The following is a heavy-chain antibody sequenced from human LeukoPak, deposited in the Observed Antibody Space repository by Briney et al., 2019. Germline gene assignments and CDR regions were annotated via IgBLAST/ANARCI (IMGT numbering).Heavy chain of an antibody. CDR2: ISYDGVIK. D-gene: IGHD2-8*02. CDR1: GFTFSSYS. J-gene: IGHJ6*02. Sequence: PGGSLRLSCAASGFTFSSYSMHWVRQAPGKGLEWVAVISYDGVIKYYADSVKGRFTISRDNSKNTLYLQMNSLRAEDTAVYYCARDLPPGGTYSYYYCGMDVWGQGTTVTVSS. V-gene: IGHV3-30*04. CDR3: ARDLPPGGTYSYYYCGMDV.